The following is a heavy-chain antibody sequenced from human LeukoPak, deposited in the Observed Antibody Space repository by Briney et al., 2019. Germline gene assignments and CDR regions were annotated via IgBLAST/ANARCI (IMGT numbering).Heavy chain of an antibody. Sequence: SVKVSCKASGGTFSTYVISWVRQAPGQGLEWMGGIIPVFGTANYAERFQDRVTITADKSTSTAYMELSSLRSEDTAMYYCAINQAGYCGGGSCYRHEFYYMDVWGKGTSVTISS. CDR3: AINQAGYCGGGSCYRHEFYYMDV. CDR1: GGTFSTYV. CDR2: IIPVFGTA. D-gene: IGHD2-15*01. V-gene: IGHV1-69*06. J-gene: IGHJ6*03.